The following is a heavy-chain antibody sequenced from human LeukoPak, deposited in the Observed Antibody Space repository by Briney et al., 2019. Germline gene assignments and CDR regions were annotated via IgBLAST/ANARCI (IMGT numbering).Heavy chain of an antibody. CDR1: GFTFSSFG. Sequence: GGSPRLSCAASGFTFSSFGMSWVRQAPGKGLEWVSAISGSGGRTYDTDSVKGRFTISRDNSKNTLYLQMNSLRAEDTAVYYCAKAGRGGAITMIRGVKGDYYYMDVWGEGTTVSISS. CDR2: ISGSGGRT. V-gene: IGHV3-23*01. J-gene: IGHJ6*03. D-gene: IGHD3-10*01. CDR3: AKAGRGGAITMIRGVKGDYYYMDV.